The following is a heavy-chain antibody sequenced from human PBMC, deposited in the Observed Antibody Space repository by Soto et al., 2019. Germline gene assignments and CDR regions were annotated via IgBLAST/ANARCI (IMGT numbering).Heavy chain of an antibody. D-gene: IGHD2-2*01. V-gene: IGHV3-21*01. J-gene: IGHJ6*03. Sequence: GGSLRLSCAASGFTFSSYSMKWVRQAPGKGLEWVSSISSSSTYINYADSVKGRFTISRDNAKNSLYLQMNSLRAEDAAVYYCARAWGYCSSSSCSYHYMDVWGKGTTVTVSS. CDR1: GFTFSSYS. CDR3: ARAWGYCSSSSCSYHYMDV. CDR2: ISSSSTYI.